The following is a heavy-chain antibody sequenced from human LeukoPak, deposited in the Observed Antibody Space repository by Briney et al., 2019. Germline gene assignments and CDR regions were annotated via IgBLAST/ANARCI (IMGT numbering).Heavy chain of an antibody. CDR1: GFTFSSYE. CDR2: ISSSDSTI. D-gene: IGHD3-22*01. CDR3: AKNPITMIVIGLGDAFDI. V-gene: IGHV3-48*03. J-gene: IGHJ3*02. Sequence: GGSLRLSCAASGFTFSSYEMNWVRQAPGKGLEWVSYISSSDSTIYYADSVKGRFTISRDNAKNSLYLQMNSLRAEDTAVYYCAKNPITMIVIGLGDAFDIWGQGTMVTVSS.